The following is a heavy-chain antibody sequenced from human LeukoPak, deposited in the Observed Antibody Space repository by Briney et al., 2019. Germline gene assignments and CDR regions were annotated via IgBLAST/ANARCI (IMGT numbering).Heavy chain of an antibody. V-gene: IGHV3-23*01. D-gene: IGHD6-19*01. CDR1: GLTFSNYA. J-gene: IGHJ4*02. CDR3: AKGGIAMADYYFDY. Sequence: GGSLRLSCAASGLTFSNYAMSWVRQAPGKGLEWVSAISGSGANTYYADSVKGRFTISRDNSKYTLYLQMNSLRAEDTAVYYCAKGGIAMADYYFDYWGQGTLVTVSS. CDR2: ISGSGANT.